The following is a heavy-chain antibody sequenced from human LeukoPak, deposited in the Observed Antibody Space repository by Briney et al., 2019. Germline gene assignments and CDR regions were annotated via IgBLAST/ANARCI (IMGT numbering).Heavy chain of an antibody. Sequence: SETLSVTCIVSRGSIIISSYYWVWILQPPGKGREWIGSIYYSGSTYYNPSLKRRVTISVDTSKNQFSLKLSSVTAADTAVYYCGTLTMVRGASYFQYWGQGTLVTVSS. D-gene: IGHD3-10*01. J-gene: IGHJ4*02. CDR2: IYYSGST. V-gene: IGHV4-39*01. CDR3: GTLTMVRGASYFQY. CDR1: RGSIIISSYY.